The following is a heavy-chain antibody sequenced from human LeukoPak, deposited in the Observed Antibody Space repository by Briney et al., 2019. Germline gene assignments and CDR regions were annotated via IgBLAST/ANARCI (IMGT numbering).Heavy chain of an antibody. CDR1: GFTFSSYA. D-gene: IGHD3-22*01. CDR2: ISGSGGST. J-gene: IGHJ4*02. V-gene: IGHV3-23*01. Sequence: GGSLRLSCAASGFTFSSYAMSWVRQAPGKGLEWVSAISGSGGSTYYADSVKGRFTISRDNAKNSLYLQMNSLRAEDTAVYYCARDNYDSSGYYFDWGQGTLVTVSS. CDR3: ARDNYDSSGYYFD.